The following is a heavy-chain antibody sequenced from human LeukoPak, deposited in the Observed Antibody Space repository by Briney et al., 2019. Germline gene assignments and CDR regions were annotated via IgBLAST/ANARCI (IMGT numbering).Heavy chain of an antibody. CDR2: ISSSGSTI. CDR3: ARVKVSGYDWAPPYMDV. V-gene: IGHV3-11*01. J-gene: IGHJ6*02. CDR1: GFTFSDYY. Sequence: GGSLRLSCAASGFTFSDYYMSWIRQAPGKGLEWVSYISSSGSTIYYADSVKGRSTISRDNAKNSLYLQMNSLRAEDTAVYYCARVKVSGYDWAPPYMDVWGQGTTVTVSS. D-gene: IGHD5-12*01.